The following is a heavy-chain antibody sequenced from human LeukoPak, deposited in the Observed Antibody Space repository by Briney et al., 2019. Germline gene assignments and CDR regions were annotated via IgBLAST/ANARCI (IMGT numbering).Heavy chain of an antibody. CDR1: GGSISSYY. V-gene: IGHV4-59*12. CDR2: IYHSGST. J-gene: IGHJ4*02. Sequence: PSETLSLTCTVSGGSISSYYWSWIRQPAGKGLEWIGYIYHSGSTYYNPSLKSRVTISVDRSKNQFSLKLSSVTAADTAVYYCARVIMVRGVIDYWGQGTLVTVSS. D-gene: IGHD3-10*01. CDR3: ARVIMVRGVIDY.